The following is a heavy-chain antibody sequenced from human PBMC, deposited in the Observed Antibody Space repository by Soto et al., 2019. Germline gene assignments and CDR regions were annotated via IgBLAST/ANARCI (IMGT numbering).Heavy chain of an antibody. D-gene: IGHD1-26*01. V-gene: IGHV1-8*01. CDR3: ARRRGESYYGLDY. CDR2: MKGYSGNP. J-gene: IGHJ4*02. Sequence: QVQLLQAGPEVKRPGPSVKISCKASGYNFNNYESNGRRQAPAQGREWMGWMKGYSGNPLYAQNFQGRLTLTRDTSTNTAYLELTSLAYEDTSIYFCARRRGESYYGLDYWGQGTLVTVSS. CDR1: GYNFNNYE.